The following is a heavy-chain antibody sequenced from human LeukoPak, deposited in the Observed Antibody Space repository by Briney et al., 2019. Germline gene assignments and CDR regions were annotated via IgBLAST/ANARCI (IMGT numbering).Heavy chain of an antibody. J-gene: IGHJ6*04. CDR3: ARETYGMDV. CDR1: GGSISSYY. Sequence: PSETLSLTCAVSGGSISSYYWSWIRQPPGKGLEWIGYIYYSGSTNYNPSLKSRVTISVDTSKNQFSLKLSSVTAADTAVYYCARETYGMDVWGKGTTVTVSS. V-gene: IGHV4-59*01. CDR2: IYYSGST.